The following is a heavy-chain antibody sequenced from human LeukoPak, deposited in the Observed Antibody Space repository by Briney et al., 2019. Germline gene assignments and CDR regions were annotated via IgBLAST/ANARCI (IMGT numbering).Heavy chain of an antibody. Sequence: GGSLGLSCAASGFTFSSFAMSWVRQAPGKGLEWVSTISGSGGTTNYADSVKGRFTFSRDNSRNMVYLQMNGLRAEDTAVYYCAKDLPDYGDYIEGYWGQGTLVTVSS. J-gene: IGHJ4*02. CDR1: GFTFSSFA. V-gene: IGHV3-23*01. CDR2: ISGSGGTT. CDR3: AKDLPDYGDYIEGY. D-gene: IGHD4-17*01.